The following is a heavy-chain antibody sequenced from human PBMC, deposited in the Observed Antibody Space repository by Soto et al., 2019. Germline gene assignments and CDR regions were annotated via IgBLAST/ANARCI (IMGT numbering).Heavy chain of an antibody. V-gene: IGHV1-69*01. J-gene: IGHJ4*02. D-gene: IGHD3-10*01. CDR3: ARGRDGRNYYFDY. Sequence: QVQLVQSGPEVKKPGSSVKVSCKASGGTFSDSVTSWVRQAPGQGLEWMGGIVPIFGKANLAEKFQDRVTITADESTSTAYMKLTSLRSEDTAVYYCARGRDGRNYYFDYWGQGTLVTVSS. CDR1: GGTFSDSV. CDR2: IVPIFGKA.